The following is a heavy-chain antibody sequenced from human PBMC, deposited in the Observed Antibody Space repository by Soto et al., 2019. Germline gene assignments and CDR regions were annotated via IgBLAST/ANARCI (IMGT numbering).Heavy chain of an antibody. Sequence: GGSLRLSCAASGFTFSSYSMNWDRQAPGKGLEWVSSISSSSSYIYYADSVKGRFTISRDNAKNSLYLQMNSLRAEDTAVYYCAREIVAAAGTSLDWFDPWGQGTLVTVSS. CDR1: GFTFSSYS. J-gene: IGHJ5*02. V-gene: IGHV3-21*01. CDR2: ISSSSSYI. CDR3: AREIVAAAGTSLDWFDP. D-gene: IGHD6-13*01.